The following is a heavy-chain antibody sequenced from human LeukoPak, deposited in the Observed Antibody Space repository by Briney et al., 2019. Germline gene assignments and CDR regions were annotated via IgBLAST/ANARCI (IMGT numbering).Heavy chain of an antibody. V-gene: IGHV3-33*01. CDR3: AREAITMIVVVITSPDAFDI. J-gene: IGHJ3*02. CDR2: IWYDGSNK. CDR1: GFTFSSYG. D-gene: IGHD3-22*01. Sequence: GGSLRLSCAASGFTFSSYGMHWVRQAPGKGLEWVAVIWYDGSNKYYADSVKGRFTISRDNSKNTLYLQMNSLRAEDTAVYYCAREAITMIVVVITSPDAFDIWGQGTMVTVSS.